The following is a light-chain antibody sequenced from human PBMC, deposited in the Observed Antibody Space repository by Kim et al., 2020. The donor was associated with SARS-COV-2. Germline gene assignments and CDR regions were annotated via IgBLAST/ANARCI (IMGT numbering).Light chain of an antibody. CDR1: AFPKQY. Sequence: PGQTARFTCSGDAFPKQYAYWVQQKPAQAPVLVTYNHSERPSGFPERFAGASLGPTFTLTFCGVQSEDDAYFYCQSADCSGTYLVFGGGTQLTFL. CDR3: QSADCSGTYLV. CDR2: NHS. J-gene: IGLJ2*01. V-gene: IGLV3-25*03.